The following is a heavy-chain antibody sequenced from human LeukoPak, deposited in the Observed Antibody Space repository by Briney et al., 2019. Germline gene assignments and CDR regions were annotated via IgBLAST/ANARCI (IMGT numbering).Heavy chain of an antibody. Sequence: ASVKVSCKASGYTFTGYYMHWVRQAPGQGLEWMGWINPNSGGTNYAQKFQGRVTMTRDTSISTAYMELSRLRSDDTAVYYCARDLEGIAAPWVSYWGQGTLVTVSS. CDR1: GYTFTGYY. V-gene: IGHV1-2*02. CDR2: INPNSGGT. CDR3: ARDLEGIAAPWVSY. J-gene: IGHJ4*02. D-gene: IGHD6-13*01.